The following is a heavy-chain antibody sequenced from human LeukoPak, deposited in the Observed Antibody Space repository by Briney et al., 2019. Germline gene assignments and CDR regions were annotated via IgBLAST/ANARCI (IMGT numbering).Heavy chain of an antibody. Sequence: GGSLRLSCAASGFTFSSYSMNWVRQAPGKGLEWVSYISSSSTIYYADSVKGRFTISRDNAKNSLYLQMNSLRAEDTAVYYCASEIDYGDRSNFDYWAREPWSPSPQ. J-gene: IGHJ4*02. CDR3: ASEIDYGDRSNFDY. CDR1: GFTFSSYS. D-gene: IGHD4-17*01. V-gene: IGHV3-48*01. CDR2: ISSSSTI.